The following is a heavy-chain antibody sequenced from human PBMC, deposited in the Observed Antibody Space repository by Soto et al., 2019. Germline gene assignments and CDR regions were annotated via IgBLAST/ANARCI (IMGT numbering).Heavy chain of an antibody. CDR2: IGSADDP. J-gene: IGHJ6*02. CDR1: GFTFSTHD. Sequence: EVQLVESGGGVVRPGGSLRLSCAASGFTFSTHDMHWVRQATGKGLEWVSAIGSADDPYYTGSVKGRFTISRENAKNSSYLQMNSLRAGDTAVYYCARAYSGRLPRRADYYYAMDVWGQGTTVTVSS. CDR3: ARAYSGRLPRRADYYYAMDV. D-gene: IGHD2-15*01. V-gene: IGHV3-13*05.